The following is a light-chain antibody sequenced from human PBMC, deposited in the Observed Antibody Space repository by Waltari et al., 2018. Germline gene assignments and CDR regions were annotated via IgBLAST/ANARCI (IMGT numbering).Light chain of an antibody. CDR3: QQYDNLPLT. CDR2: DAS. Sequence: DIQMTQSPSSLSASVGDRVTITSQASQDISNYLNWYQQKPGKAPKLLIYDASNVETGVPSRFSGSGSGTDFTFTISSLQPEDIATYYCQQYDNLPLTFGGGTKVEIK. V-gene: IGKV1-33*01. CDR1: QDISNY. J-gene: IGKJ4*01.